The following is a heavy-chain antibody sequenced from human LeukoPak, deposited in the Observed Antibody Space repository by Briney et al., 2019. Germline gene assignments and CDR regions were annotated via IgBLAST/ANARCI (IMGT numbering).Heavy chain of an antibody. CDR1: GGSISSSSNY. V-gene: IGHV4-39*01. Sequence: PSETLTLTCTVSGGSISSSSNYWGWIRQPPGKGLEWIGSIYYSGSAYYNPSLKSRVTISVDTSKNQFSLKLSSVTAAGTAVYYCARDFEYWGQGTLVTVSS. CDR3: ARDFEY. CDR2: IYYSGSA. J-gene: IGHJ4*02.